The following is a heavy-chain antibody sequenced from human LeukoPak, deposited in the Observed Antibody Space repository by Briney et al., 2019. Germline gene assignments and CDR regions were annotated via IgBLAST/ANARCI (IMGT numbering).Heavy chain of an antibody. D-gene: IGHD6-19*01. CDR2: ISGGAT. CDR1: GFTFGDYL. V-gene: IGHV3-49*03. Sequence: GGSLRLSCTASGFTFGDYLMSWFRQAPGKGLEWIGFISGGATEYAASVKGRFTISRDDSTSISYLQMNSLTTEDTAVYYCSRGSGWLSVYWGQGTLVTVSS. J-gene: IGHJ4*02. CDR3: SRGSGWLSVY.